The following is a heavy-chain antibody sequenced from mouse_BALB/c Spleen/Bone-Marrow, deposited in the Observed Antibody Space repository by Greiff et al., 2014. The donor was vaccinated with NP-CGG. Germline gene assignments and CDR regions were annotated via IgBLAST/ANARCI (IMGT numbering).Heavy chain of an antibody. CDR2: ISHGGGTT. J-gene: IGHJ4*01. CDR1: GFAFSSYG. Sequence: VQLKESGGGLVKPGGSLKLSCAASGFAFSSYGMSWVRQTPEKRLEWVAYISHGGGTTYYSDTVKGRFTISRDNAKNTLYLQMSSLKSEDTAIYYCTRHGGYYPYYYAMDYWGQGTSVTVSS. V-gene: IGHV5-12-1*01. D-gene: IGHD2-3*01. CDR3: TRHGGYYPYYYAMDY.